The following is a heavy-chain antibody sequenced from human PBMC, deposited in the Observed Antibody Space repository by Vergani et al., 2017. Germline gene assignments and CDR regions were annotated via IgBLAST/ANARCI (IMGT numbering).Heavy chain of an antibody. CDR1: GYTFTSYG. J-gene: IGHJ4*02. CDR2: ISAYNGNT. CDR3: ARGPLDYYDSSGYYFLITPANVLSFDY. Sequence: QVQLVQSGAEVKKPGASVKVSCKASGYTFTSYGISWVRQAPGQGLEWMGWISAYNGNTNYAQKLQGRVTMTTDTSTSTAYMELRGLRSDDTAVYYCARGPLDYYDSSGYYFLITPANVLSFDYWGQGTLVTVSS. V-gene: IGHV1-18*04. D-gene: IGHD3-22*01.